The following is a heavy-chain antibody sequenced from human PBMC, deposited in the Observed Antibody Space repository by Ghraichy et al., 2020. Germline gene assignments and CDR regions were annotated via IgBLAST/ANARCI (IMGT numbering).Heavy chain of an antibody. D-gene: IGHD4-23*01. CDR2: ISTSSRSI. J-gene: IGHJ6*02. CDR3: ARASRVVRFYYYDGMDV. V-gene: IGHV3-48*02. Sequence: LNISCVGSGFTFGDYNLNWVRQSPGKGLEWISYISTSSRSIFYADSVKGRFTISRDNAQNSLFLQMKSLRDEDTAVYYCARASRVVRFYYYDGMDVWGQGTMVTVSS. CDR1: GFTFGDYN.